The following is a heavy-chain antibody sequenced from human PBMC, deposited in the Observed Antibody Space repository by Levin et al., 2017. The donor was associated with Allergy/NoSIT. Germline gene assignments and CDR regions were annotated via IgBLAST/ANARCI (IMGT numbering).Heavy chain of an antibody. Sequence: GGSLRLSCAASGFTVSGNYMNWVRQAPGQGLEWVSVIYSGGSTYYADSVKGRFTISRDNSKNTLYLQMNSLRAEDTAVYYCARDRYSNFYDYGMDGWGQGTTVTVSS. CDR1: GFTVSGNY. J-gene: IGHJ6*02. V-gene: IGHV3-66*01. CDR2: IYSGGST. CDR3: ARDRYSNFYDYGMDG. D-gene: IGHD4-11*01.